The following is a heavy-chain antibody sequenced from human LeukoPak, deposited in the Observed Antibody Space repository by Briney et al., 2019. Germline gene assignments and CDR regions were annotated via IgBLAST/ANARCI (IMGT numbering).Heavy chain of an antibody. Sequence: GGSLRLSCAASGLIFNDYGMGWVRQAPGKGLEYVSGLNWNGGSTAYADSVKGRFTISRDNSKNTLYLQMNSLRAEDTAVYYCAKGRSSFWSGFDAFDIWGQGTMVTVSS. CDR3: AKGRSSFWSGFDAFDI. CDR1: GLIFNDYG. V-gene: IGHV3-20*04. D-gene: IGHD3-3*01. J-gene: IGHJ3*02. CDR2: LNWNGGST.